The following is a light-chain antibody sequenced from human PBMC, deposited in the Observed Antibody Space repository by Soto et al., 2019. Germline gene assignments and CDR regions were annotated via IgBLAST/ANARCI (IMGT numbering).Light chain of an antibody. Sequence: ESVLTQSPGTLSLSPGERSTRSCMASQSVSSNYLAWYQQKPGQAPRLLIYGASTRATGITDRFSGSGSGTDFTLTISRLEPEDSAVYYCQQFSSYPLTVGGGTKVEIK. CDR1: QSVSSNY. CDR2: GAS. CDR3: QQFSSYPLT. V-gene: IGKV3-20*01. J-gene: IGKJ4*01.